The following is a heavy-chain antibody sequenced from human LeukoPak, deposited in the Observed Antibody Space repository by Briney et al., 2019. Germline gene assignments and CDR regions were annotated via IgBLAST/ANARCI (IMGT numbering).Heavy chain of an antibody. CDR1: GFTFSSFG. J-gene: IGHJ4*02. V-gene: IGHV3-30*02. CDR3: ARDRFDYFDY. CDR2: IRYDGNNK. Sequence: GGSLRLSCAASGFTFSSFGMHWVRQAPGKGLEWVAFIRYDGNNKYYADSVKGRFTISRDNSKNTLYLQMNSLRAEDTAVYYCARDRFDYFDYWGQGTLVTVSS. D-gene: IGHD3-16*01.